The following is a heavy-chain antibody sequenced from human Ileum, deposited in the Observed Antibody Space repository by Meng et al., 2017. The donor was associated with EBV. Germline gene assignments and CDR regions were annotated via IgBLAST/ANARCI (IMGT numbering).Heavy chain of an antibody. CDR3: ARDPTGGEDHQRV. CDR1: GGSISSSNC. CDR2: IYHSGIT. V-gene: IGHV4-4*02. D-gene: IGHD1-14*01. J-gene: IGHJ4*02. Sequence: QVSLHASVPGTVNASVTLSITFDVSGGSISSSNCGSWVRQPPGKGLEWIGKIYHSGITIYNPSLKCRVTMSVDNSKNQFSLKLNSMTAADTAVYYCARDPTGGEDHQRVWGQGTLVTVSS.